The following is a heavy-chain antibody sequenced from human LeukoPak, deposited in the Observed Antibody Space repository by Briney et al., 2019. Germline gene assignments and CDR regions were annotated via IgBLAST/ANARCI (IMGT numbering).Heavy chain of an antibody. J-gene: IGHJ4*02. CDR1: GFTFSSYA. Sequence: GGSLRLSCAAPGFTFSSYAMSWVRQAPGKGLEWVSAISGSGGSTYYADSVKGRFTISRDNSKNTLYLQMNSLRAEDTAVYYCARDRLYRYFDYWGQGTLVTVSS. CDR3: ARDRLYRYFDY. V-gene: IGHV3-23*01. CDR2: ISGSGGST. D-gene: IGHD2-8*01.